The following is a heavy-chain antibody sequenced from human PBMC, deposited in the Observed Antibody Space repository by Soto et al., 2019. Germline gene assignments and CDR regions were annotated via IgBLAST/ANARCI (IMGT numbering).Heavy chain of an antibody. Sequence: ASVKVSCKASGYTFTGHYIHWVRQAPEQGPEWMGEIGPESGATRYAQKFQGRVTMTRDMSITTVYMELNNLSPDDTAVYYCARGRSRQIVVFYCCQRTPVTVSS. J-gene: IGHJ4*02. V-gene: IGHV1-2*02. CDR1: GYTFTGHY. D-gene: IGHD3-22*01. CDR2: IGPESGAT. CDR3: ARGRSRQIVVFY.